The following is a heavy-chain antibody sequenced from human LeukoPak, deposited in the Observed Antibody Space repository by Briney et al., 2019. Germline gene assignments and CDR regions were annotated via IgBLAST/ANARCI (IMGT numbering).Heavy chain of an antibody. CDR2: ISGSGGST. D-gene: IGHD4-23*01. V-gene: IGHV3-23*01. CDR1: GFTFSSYA. CDR3: AKVLFPGGYGGTSTLFDY. J-gene: IGHJ4*02. Sequence: PGGSLRLSCAASGFTFSSYAMYWVRQAPGKGLEWVSGISGSGGSTYYADSVKGRFTISRDNSKNTLYVQMNSLRAEDTAVYYCAKVLFPGGYGGTSTLFDYWGQGTLVTVSS.